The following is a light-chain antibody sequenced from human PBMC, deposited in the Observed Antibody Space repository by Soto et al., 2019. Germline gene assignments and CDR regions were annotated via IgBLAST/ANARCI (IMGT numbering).Light chain of an antibody. CDR3: QQYGSSPPWT. J-gene: IGKJ1*01. Sequence: EIVLTQSPGTLSLSPGERATLSCRASQSVSSSYLAWYQQKPGQAPRLLIYGAFSRATGIPDRFSGSGSGTDFPLTIIRLEPEDFAVYYCQQYGSSPPWTFGQGTKVEIK. V-gene: IGKV3-20*01. CDR1: QSVSSSY. CDR2: GAF.